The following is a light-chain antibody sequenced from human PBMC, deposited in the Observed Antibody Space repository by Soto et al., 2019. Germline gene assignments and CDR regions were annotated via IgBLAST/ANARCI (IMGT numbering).Light chain of an antibody. CDR1: QIVSSTY. CDR2: GAS. V-gene: IGKV3-20*01. Sequence: EIVLTQSPGTLSLSPGETATLSCRANQIVSSTYLAWYQQKPGQAPRLLFYGASSRATGIPDRFSGSGSGTDFTLTINRLEPEDFAVYHCQQYGGSPFTFGPGTKVDI. J-gene: IGKJ3*01. CDR3: QQYGGSPFT.